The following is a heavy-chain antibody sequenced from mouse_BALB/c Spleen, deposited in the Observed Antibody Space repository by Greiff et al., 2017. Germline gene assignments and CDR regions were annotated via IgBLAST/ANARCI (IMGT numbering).Heavy chain of an antibody. CDR3: ARGGPIGRPTGAMDY. CDR1: GFTFSSFG. J-gene: IGHJ4*01. Sequence: DVMLVESGGGLVQPGGSRKLSCAASGFTFSSFGMHWVRQAPEKGLEWVAYISSGSSTIYYADTVKGRFTISRDNPKNTLFLQMTSLRSEDTAMYYCARGGPIGRPTGAMDYWGQGTSVTVSS. V-gene: IGHV5-17*02. D-gene: IGHD2-14*01. CDR2: ISSGSSTI.